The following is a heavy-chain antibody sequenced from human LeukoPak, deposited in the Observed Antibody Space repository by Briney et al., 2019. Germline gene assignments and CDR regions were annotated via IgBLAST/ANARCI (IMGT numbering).Heavy chain of an antibody. V-gene: IGHV1-69*05. Sequence: ASVKVSCKASGGTFSSYAISWVRQAPGQGLEWMGGIIPIFGTANYAQKFQGRVTITTDESTSTAYMELSSLRSEDTAVYYCAREPWGTRIAAHLGPADYYMDVRGKGTTVTVSS. CDR3: AREPWGTRIAAHLGPADYYMDV. CDR1: GGTFSSYA. J-gene: IGHJ6*03. D-gene: IGHD6-6*01. CDR2: IIPIFGTA.